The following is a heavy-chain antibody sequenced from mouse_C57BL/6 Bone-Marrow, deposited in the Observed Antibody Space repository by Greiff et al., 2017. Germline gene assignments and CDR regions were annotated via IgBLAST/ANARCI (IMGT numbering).Heavy chain of an antibody. CDR2: IDPSDSYT. Sequence: VQLQQPGAELVMPGASVKLSCKASGYTFTSYWMHWVKQRPGQGLEWIGEIDPSDSYTNYNQKFKGKSTLTVDKSSSTAYMQLSSLTSEDSAVYYCARLRITTVYDYGGQGTTLTVSS. CDR1: GYTFTSYW. J-gene: IGHJ2*01. CDR3: ARLRITTVYDY. D-gene: IGHD1-1*01. V-gene: IGHV1-69*01.